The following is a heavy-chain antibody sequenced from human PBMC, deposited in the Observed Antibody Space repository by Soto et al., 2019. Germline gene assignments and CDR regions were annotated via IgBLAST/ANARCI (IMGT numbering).Heavy chain of an antibody. CDR1: GGSVSSSSDY. V-gene: IGHV4-61*01. J-gene: IGHJ4*02. CDR3: ASGSSASAYIDY. D-gene: IGHD6-13*01. Sequence: KPSETLSLTCTVSGGSVSSSSDYWSWIRQPPGRGLEWIGYIYNSGSTDYNTSLKSRVTISVDTSKNQFSLKLTSVTAADTAVYYCASGSSASAYIDYWGQGTQVTVSS. CDR2: IYNSGST.